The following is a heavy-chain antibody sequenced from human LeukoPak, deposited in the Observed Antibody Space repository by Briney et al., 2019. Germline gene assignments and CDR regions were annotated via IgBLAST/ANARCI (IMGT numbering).Heavy chain of an antibody. J-gene: IGHJ6*02. V-gene: IGHV5-51*01. CDR3: ARLMTLVRGGLKRLPRSCGMNV. Sequence: GESLKISCKGSGYSFTSYWIGWVRQMPGKGLEWMGIIYPGDSDTTYSPSLQGQVTISADKSATTAYLQWNSLKASDTALYSCARLMTLVRGGLKRLPRSCGMNVWGQGTTVTVS. CDR2: IYPGDSDT. CDR1: GYSFTSYW. D-gene: IGHD3-10*01.